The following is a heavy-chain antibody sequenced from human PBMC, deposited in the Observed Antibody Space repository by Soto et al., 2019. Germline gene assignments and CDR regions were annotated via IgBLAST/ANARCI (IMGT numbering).Heavy chain of an antibody. Sequence: SETLSLTCTVSGGSISSYYWSWIRQPPGKGLEWIGYIYYSGSTNYNPSLKSRVTISVDTSKNQFSLKLSSVTAADTAVYYCASDQDYYDSSGYYSVFDYWGQGTLVTVSS. CDR1: GGSISSYY. CDR2: IYYSGST. CDR3: ASDQDYYDSSGYYSVFDY. J-gene: IGHJ4*02. D-gene: IGHD3-22*01. V-gene: IGHV4-59*01.